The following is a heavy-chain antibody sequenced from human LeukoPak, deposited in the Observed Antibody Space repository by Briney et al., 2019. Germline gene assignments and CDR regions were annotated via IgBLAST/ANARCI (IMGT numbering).Heavy chain of an antibody. CDR2: ISGSGGRT. V-gene: IGHV3-23*01. J-gene: IGHJ5*02. CDR1: GFTFNNYA. Sequence: GGSLRLSCAASGFTFNNYAMNWVRQAPGKGLEWVSTISGSGGRTYYADSVKGRFTISRDNSKNTLYLQMNSLRAEDTAVYYCAKGIAAGINWFDPWGQGTLVTVSS. D-gene: IGHD6-13*01. CDR3: AKGIAAGINWFDP.